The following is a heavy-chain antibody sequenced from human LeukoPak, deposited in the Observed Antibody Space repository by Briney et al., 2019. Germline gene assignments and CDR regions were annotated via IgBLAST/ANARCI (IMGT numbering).Heavy chain of an antibody. D-gene: IGHD3-10*01. V-gene: IGHV3-33*01. CDR1: GFTFGIYG. CDR3: ARGKGSGRFGYFYYGVDV. Sequence: AGGSLRLSCAASGFTFGIYGMHWVRQAPGKGLEWVASIWINGRDETYVDSVKGRFSISRDNSTLLLQMNSLRPEDTAIYFCARGKGSGRFGYFYYGVDVWGQGTTVTVSS. J-gene: IGHJ6*02. CDR2: IWINGRDE.